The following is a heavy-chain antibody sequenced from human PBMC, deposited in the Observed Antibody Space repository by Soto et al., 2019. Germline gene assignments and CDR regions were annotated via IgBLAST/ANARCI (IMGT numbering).Heavy chain of an antibody. D-gene: IGHD5-12*01. CDR1: GFTFGDYA. Sequence: GGSLRLSCTASGFTFGDYAMSWFRQAPGKGLEWVGFIRSKAYGGTTEYAASVKGRFTISRDDSKSIAYLQMNSLKTEDTAVYYCTRAWIVATTSFDYWGQGTLVTVSS. CDR2: IRSKAYGGTT. V-gene: IGHV3-49*03. CDR3: TRAWIVATTSFDY. J-gene: IGHJ4*02.